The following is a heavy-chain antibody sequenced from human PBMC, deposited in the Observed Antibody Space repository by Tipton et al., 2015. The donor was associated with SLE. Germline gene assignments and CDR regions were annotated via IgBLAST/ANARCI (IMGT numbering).Heavy chain of an antibody. D-gene: IGHD6-13*01. CDR1: GGSFSGYY. CDR2: INHSGST. J-gene: IGHJ5*02. Sequence: TLSLTCAVYGGSFSGYYWSWIRQPPGKGLEWIGEINHSGSTNYNPSLKSRVTISVDTSKNQFSLKLSSVTAADTAVYYFATTALAAAGSGWFDPWGQGTLVTVSS. CDR3: ATTALAAAGSGWFDP. V-gene: IGHV4-34*01.